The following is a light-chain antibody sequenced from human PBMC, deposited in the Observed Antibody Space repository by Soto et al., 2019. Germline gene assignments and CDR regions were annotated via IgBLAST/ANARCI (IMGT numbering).Light chain of an antibody. Sequence: EMVVTQSPATLSVSPGERATLSCRASQDVSSNLAWYQQKPGQAPRLLIYGASTRATGTPARFSGSGSGTEFTLTISSLQSEDYVVYFCQQYIRWPLTFGGGTKVEIK. CDR1: QDVSSN. CDR3: QQYIRWPLT. CDR2: GAS. J-gene: IGKJ4*01. V-gene: IGKV3-15*01.